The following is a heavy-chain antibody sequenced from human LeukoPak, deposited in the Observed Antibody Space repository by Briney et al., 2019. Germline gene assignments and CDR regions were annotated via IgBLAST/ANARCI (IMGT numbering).Heavy chain of an antibody. D-gene: IGHD6-19*01. CDR1: GFTFSDYY. CDR2: ISSSGSTT. Sequence: GGSLRLSCAASGFTFSDYYMSWIRQAPGKGLEWVSYISSSGSTTYYADSVKGRFTISRDNSKNTLYLQMNSLRAEDTAVYYCAKHPSSGWYSADYWGQGTLVTVSS. J-gene: IGHJ4*02. V-gene: IGHV3-11*01. CDR3: AKHPSSGWYSADY.